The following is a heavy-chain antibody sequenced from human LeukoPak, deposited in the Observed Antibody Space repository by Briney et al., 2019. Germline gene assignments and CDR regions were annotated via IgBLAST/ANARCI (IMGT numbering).Heavy chain of an antibody. CDR1: GFTFSSYS. Sequence: GGSLRLSCAASGFTFSSYSMNWVRQAPGKGLEWVSSISSSSSYIYYADSVKGRFTISRDNAKNSLYLQMNSLRAEDTAVYYCARPLLLWFGELLSEYYYGMDVWGQGTTVTVSS. CDR2: ISSSSSYI. CDR3: ARPLLLWFGELLSEYYYGMDV. V-gene: IGHV3-21*01. J-gene: IGHJ6*02. D-gene: IGHD3-10*01.